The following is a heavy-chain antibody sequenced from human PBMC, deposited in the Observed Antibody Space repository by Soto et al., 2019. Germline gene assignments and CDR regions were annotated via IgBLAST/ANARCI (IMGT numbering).Heavy chain of an antibody. J-gene: IGHJ6*02. D-gene: IGHD3-22*01. CDR2: IIPIFGTA. Sequence: GPSVKVSCKASGGTFSSYAISWVRQAPGQGLEWMGGIIPIFGTANYAQKFQGRVTITADESTSTAYMELSSLRSEDTAVYYCARVRRYYYDSSGYYYHYGMDVWGQGTTVTVSS. V-gene: IGHV1-69*13. CDR3: ARVRRYYYDSSGYYYHYGMDV. CDR1: GGTFSSYA.